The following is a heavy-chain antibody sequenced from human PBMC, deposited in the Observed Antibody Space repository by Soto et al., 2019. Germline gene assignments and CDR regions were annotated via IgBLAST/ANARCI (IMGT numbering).Heavy chain of an antibody. Sequence: QVQLQQWGAGLLKPSETLSLTCAVYGGSFSGYYWSWIRQPPGKGLEWIGEINHSGSTNYNPSLKSRVTISVDTSKNQFALKLSAVSAADTAVYYCARPLAAAGTSPFVYWGQGTLVTVSS. CDR1: GGSFSGYY. V-gene: IGHV4-34*01. CDR2: INHSGST. D-gene: IGHD6-13*01. CDR3: ARPLAAAGTSPFVY. J-gene: IGHJ4*02.